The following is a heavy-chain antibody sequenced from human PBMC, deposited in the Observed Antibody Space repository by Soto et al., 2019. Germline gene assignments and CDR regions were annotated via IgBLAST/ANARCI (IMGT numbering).Heavy chain of an antibody. D-gene: IGHD6-19*01. V-gene: IGHV4-30-4*01. CDR3: ARNSVFVAGIFDY. Sequence: PSETLSLTCTVSGGSISSGDYYWSWIRQPPGKGLEWIGYIYYSGSTNYNPSLKSRVTISVDTSKNQFSLKLSSVTAADTAVYYCARNSVFVAGIFDYWGQGTLVTVSS. CDR2: IYYSGST. CDR1: GGSISSGDYY. J-gene: IGHJ4*02.